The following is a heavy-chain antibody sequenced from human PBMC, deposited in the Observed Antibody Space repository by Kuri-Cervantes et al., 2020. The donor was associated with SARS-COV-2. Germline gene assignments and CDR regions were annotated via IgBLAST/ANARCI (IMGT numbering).Heavy chain of an antibody. D-gene: IGHD5-12*01. CDR2: IYNGGDT. J-gene: IGHJ6*03. CDR3: ARTFWAYSGYDPVDYYYYMDV. V-gene: IGHV3-53*01. CDR1: GFSVSSNS. Sequence: GESLKISCAASGFSVSSNSMSWVRQAPGKGLEWVSAIYNGGDTYYADSVKGRFTISRDNAKNSLYLQMNSLRAEDTAVYYCARTFWAYSGYDPVDYYYYMDVWGKGTTVTVSS.